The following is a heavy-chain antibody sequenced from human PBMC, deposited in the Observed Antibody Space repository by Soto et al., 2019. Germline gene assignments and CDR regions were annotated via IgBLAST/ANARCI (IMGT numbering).Heavy chain of an antibody. D-gene: IGHD2-15*01. J-gene: IGHJ4*02. Sequence: EVQLVESGGGLVQPGGSLRLSCAASGFTFSSYSMNWVRQAPGKGLEWVSSISSSSSYIYYADSVKGRFTISRDNAKNSLYLQMNSLRAEDTAVYYCARALGDIVVVVAATDLGYWGQGTLVTVSS. CDR1: GFTFSSYS. V-gene: IGHV3-21*01. CDR3: ARALGDIVVVVAATDLGY. CDR2: ISSSSSYI.